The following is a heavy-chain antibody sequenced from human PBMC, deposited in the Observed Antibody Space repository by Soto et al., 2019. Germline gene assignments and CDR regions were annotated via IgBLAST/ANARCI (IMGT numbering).Heavy chain of an antibody. CDR2: ISYDGSHT. V-gene: IGHV3-30*18. J-gene: IGHJ5*02. CDR1: GFSFTTYG. Sequence: GGSLRLSCSASGFSFTTYGMHWVRQAPGRGLEWVAVISYDGSHTYYADSAKGRFTISRDNSKNTLYLQVNSLRTEDTAVYYCAQDPAKSTDYYFGNWFDPWGQGTLVTVSS. CDR3: AQDPAKSTDYYFGNWFDP. D-gene: IGHD3-22*01.